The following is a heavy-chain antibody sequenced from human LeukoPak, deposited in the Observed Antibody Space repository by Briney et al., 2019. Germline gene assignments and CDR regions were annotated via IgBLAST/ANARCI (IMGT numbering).Heavy chain of an antibody. J-gene: IGHJ6*02. CDR2: INHSGST. CDR1: GGSFSGYY. CDR3: ARLRPRPALYYGSGIGYGMDV. Sequence: SETLSLTCAVYGGSFSGYYWSWIRQPPGKGLEWIGEINHSGSTNYNPSLKSRVTISVDTSKNQFSLKLSSVTAADTAVYYCARLRPRPALYYGSGIGYGMDVWGQGTTVTVSS. D-gene: IGHD3-10*01. V-gene: IGHV4-34*01.